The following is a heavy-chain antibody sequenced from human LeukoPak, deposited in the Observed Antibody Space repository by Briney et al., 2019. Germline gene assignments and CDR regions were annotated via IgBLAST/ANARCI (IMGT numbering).Heavy chain of an antibody. D-gene: IGHD3-16*01. Sequence: ASVRVSCEASGFTFTASYIHWVRQAPGQRLEWVGWLNANTGGTSYSQSFQGRVTMTRDTSINTAYMELIRLTSDDTAVYYCARIGEVILPNDAFDNWGQGTTVSVSS. J-gene: IGHJ3*02. CDR3: ARIGEVILPNDAFDN. CDR2: LNANTGGT. V-gene: IGHV1-2*02. CDR1: GFTFTASY.